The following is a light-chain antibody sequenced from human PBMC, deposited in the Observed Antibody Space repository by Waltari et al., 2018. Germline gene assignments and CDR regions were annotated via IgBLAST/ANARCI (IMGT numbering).Light chain of an antibody. J-gene: IGKJ2*01. CDR2: KAS. CDR1: QSISSW. Sequence: DIQMTQSPSTLSASVGDRVTITCRASQSISSWLAWYQQKPGKAPKLLIYKASSLESGVPARFSGSGSGTEFTLTISSLQPDDFATYYCQQYNSYPYTFGQGTKLEIK. V-gene: IGKV1-5*03. CDR3: QQYNSYPYT.